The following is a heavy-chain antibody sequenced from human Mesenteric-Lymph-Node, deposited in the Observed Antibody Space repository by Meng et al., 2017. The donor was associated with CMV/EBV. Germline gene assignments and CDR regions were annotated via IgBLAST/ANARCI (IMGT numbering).Heavy chain of an antibody. CDR1: GFTFSSYS. CDR2: IKQDGSEK. CDR3: ARVGRYSSSWEIDYYYGMDV. J-gene: IGHJ6*02. D-gene: IGHD6-6*01. Sequence: GGSLRLSCAASGFTFSSYSMNWVRQAPGKGLEWVANIKQDGSEKYYVDSVKGRFTISRDNAKNSLYLQLNSLRAEDTAVYYCARVGRYSSSWEIDYYYGMDVWGQGTTVTVSS. V-gene: IGHV3-7*01.